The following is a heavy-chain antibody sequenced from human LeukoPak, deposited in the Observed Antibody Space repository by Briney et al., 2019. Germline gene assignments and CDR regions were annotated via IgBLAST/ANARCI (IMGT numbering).Heavy chain of an antibody. CDR3: ARAQTTVAYPFLY. CDR1: AFIFSGHW. V-gene: IGHV3-48*03. Sequence: GGSLRLSCEGSAFIFSGHWMNWVRQTPGKGLEWLSYISSSGTIIYYADSVKGRFTISRDNAKNSLYLQMNSLRADDTAVYYCARAQTTVAYPFLYWGQGTLVTVSS. CDR2: ISSSGTII. D-gene: IGHD4-23*01. J-gene: IGHJ4*02.